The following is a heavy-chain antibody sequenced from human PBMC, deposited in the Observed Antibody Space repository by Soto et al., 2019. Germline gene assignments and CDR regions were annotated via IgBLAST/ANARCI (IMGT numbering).Heavy chain of an antibody. J-gene: IGHJ3*02. CDR3: ASRVAGIPKDAFDI. CDR2: IIPIFGTA. CDR1: GGTFSSYA. Sequence: QVQLVQSGAEVQKPGSSAKVSCKASGGTFSSYAISWVRQAPGQGLEWMGGIIPIFGTANYAQKFQGRVTITADESTSTAYMELSSLRSEDTAVYYCASRVAGIPKDAFDIWGQGTMVTVSS. V-gene: IGHV1-69*01. D-gene: IGHD6-19*01.